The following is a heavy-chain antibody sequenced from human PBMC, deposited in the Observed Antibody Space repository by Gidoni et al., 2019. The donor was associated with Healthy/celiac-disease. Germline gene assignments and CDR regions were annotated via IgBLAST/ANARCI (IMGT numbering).Heavy chain of an antibody. CDR3: AKSLDPLGWSAFDI. CDR2: ISGSGGST. CDR1: GLTFSSYA. J-gene: IGHJ3*02. D-gene: IGHD1-26*01. V-gene: IGHV3-23*01. Sequence: EAQLLVSGGGLVQPGGSLRVPCDASGLTFSSYAMSWVRQAPGQGLEWVSAISGSGGSTYYADSVKGRFTISRDNSKNTLYLQMNSLRAEDTAVYYCAKSLDPLGWSAFDIWGQGTMVTVSS.